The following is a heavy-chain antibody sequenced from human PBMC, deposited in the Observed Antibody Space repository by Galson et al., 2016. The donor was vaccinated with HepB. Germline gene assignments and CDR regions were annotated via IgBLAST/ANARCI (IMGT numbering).Heavy chain of an antibody. CDR1: DFSFRSYA. Sequence: SLRLSCAASDFSFRSYAMAWVRQAPGKGLEWVSTITGGAGTTFYADSVKGRFSISRDNSKNTLHLQITGLRAEDTAVYYCARAARGVMGSYYFDSWGQGTLVTVSS. D-gene: IGHD2-8*01. CDR3: ARAARGVMGSYYFDS. V-gene: IGHV3-23*01. CDR2: ITGGAGTT. J-gene: IGHJ4*02.